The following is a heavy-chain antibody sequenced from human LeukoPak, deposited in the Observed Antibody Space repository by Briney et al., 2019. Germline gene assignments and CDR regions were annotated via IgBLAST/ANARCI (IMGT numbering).Heavy chain of an antibody. CDR1: GGSFSGYY. CDR3: ARVRHRRDGYNSDY. J-gene: IGHJ4*02. CDR2: INHSGST. D-gene: IGHD5-24*01. V-gene: IGHV4-34*01. Sequence: SETLSLTCAVCGGSFSGYYWSWIRQPPGKGLEWSGEINHSGSTNYNPSLKSRVTISVDTSKNQFSLKLSSVTAADTAVYYCARVRHRRDGYNSDYWGQGTLVTVSS.